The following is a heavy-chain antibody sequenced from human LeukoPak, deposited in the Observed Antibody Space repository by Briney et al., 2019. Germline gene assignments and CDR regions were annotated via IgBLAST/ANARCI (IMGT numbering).Heavy chain of an antibody. J-gene: IGHJ4*02. CDR2: VDGGGGGT. D-gene: IGHD6-13*01. CDR1: GFTLSSYA. V-gene: IGHV3-23*01. Sequence: GVSLRLSCAASGFTLSSYAMTRVRQAPGRGLEWVSSVDGGGGGTYYADSVKGRFTISRDNSKDTLYLQMNGLRAEDTAVYFCAKQSAGSAAWYSLHYDFWGQGTLVTVCS. CDR3: AKQSAGSAAWYSLHYDF.